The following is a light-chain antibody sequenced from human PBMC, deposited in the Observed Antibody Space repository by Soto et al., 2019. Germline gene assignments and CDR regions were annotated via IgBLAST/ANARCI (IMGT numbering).Light chain of an antibody. V-gene: IGLV2-14*01. CDR2: EVS. J-gene: IGLJ2*01. Sequence: QSALTQPASVSGSPGQSITISCTGSSSDVGGYNYVSWYQQHPGKAPKLMIYEVSNRPSGLSNRFSGSKSGNTASLTLSGLQAEDEADYYCSSYTSSSTLVFGGGTKVTVL. CDR1: SSDVGGYNY. CDR3: SSYTSSSTLV.